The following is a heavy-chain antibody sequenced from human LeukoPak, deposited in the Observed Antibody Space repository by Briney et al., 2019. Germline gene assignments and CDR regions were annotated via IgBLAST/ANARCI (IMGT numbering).Heavy chain of an antibody. D-gene: IGHD2-15*01. CDR1: GYSFTNYL. Sequence: GESLKISFKGSGYSFTNYLIGWVRQMPGKGLEWMGLVYPGNSDSRYSPSFQGQVIISADKSISTAYLQRSSLKASDTAMYYCARRSPMGDAFDVWGQGTMVTVSS. J-gene: IGHJ3*01. CDR3: ARRSPMGDAFDV. V-gene: IGHV5-51*01. CDR2: VYPGNSDS.